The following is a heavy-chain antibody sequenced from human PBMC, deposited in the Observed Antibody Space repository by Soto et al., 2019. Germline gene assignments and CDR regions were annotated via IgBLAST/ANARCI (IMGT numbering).Heavy chain of an antibody. CDR3: ARLRPSGGLLWFGELF. V-gene: IGHV4-39*01. CDR1: GGSISSSSYY. Sequence: QLQLQESGPGLVKPSETLSLTCTVSGGSISSSSYYWGWIRQPPGKGLEWIGSIYYSGSTYYNPSLKSRVTISVDTSKNQFSLKLSSVTAADTAVYYCARLRPSGGLLWFGELFWGQGTLVTVSS. CDR2: IYYSGST. J-gene: IGHJ4*02. D-gene: IGHD3-10*01.